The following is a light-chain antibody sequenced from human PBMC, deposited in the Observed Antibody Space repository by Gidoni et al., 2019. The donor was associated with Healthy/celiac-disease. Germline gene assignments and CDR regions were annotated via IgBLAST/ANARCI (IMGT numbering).Light chain of an antibody. CDR3: QQYGSSPPTT. CDR1: QSVSSSY. J-gene: IGKJ3*01. V-gene: IGKV3-20*01. CDR2: GAS. Sequence: EMVLTQSPGTLSLSPGERATLSCRSSQSVSSSYLAWYQQKPGQAPRLLIYGASSRATGIPERFSGSGSGTDFTLTISRLEPEDFAVYYCQQYGSSPPTTFGPGTKVDIK.